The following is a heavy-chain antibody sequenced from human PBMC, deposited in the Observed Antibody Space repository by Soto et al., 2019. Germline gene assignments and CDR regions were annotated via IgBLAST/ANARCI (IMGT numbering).Heavy chain of an antibody. Sequence: EVQLVESGGGLVQPGGSLRLSCAASGFAFSDHYMDWVRQAPGKGLEWVGRIRHKADSYTTEYATSVKGRFTISRDDLENSPYLQKNNLKTEDTAVYYCARLWDRGFDSWGQGTLVTVSS. CDR3: ARLWDRGFDS. J-gene: IGHJ5*01. D-gene: IGHD1-26*01. V-gene: IGHV3-72*01. CDR1: GFAFSDHY. CDR2: IRHKADSYTT.